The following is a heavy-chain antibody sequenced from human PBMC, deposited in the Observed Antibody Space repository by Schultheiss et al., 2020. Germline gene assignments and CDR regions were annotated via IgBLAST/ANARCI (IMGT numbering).Heavy chain of an antibody. J-gene: IGHJ6*02. CDR2: IYYSGST. V-gene: IGHV4-59*01. CDR1: GGSISSYY. Sequence: SQTLSLTCTVSGGSISSYYWSWIRQPPGKGLEWIGYIYYSGSTNYNPSLKSRVTISLDTSKDHFSLKLSSVTAADTAVYYCARDMVRGVIMPDFYYYYGMDVWGQGTTVTVFS. D-gene: IGHD3-10*01. CDR3: ARDMVRGVIMPDFYYYYGMDV.